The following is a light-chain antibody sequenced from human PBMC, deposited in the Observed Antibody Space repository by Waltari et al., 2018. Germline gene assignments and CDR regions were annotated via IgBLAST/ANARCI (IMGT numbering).Light chain of an antibody. V-gene: IGLV2-14*03. Sequence: QSALTQPASVSGSPGQSITISCTGTSSDVGGYNYVPWYQQHQGKAPKLIIYAVSNRPSGVSNRFSGSKAGKTASLTISGLQAEDEADYYCSSYTSSSTPYVFGTGTKVTVL. J-gene: IGLJ1*01. CDR2: AVS. CDR1: SSDVGGYNY. CDR3: SSYTSSSTPYV.